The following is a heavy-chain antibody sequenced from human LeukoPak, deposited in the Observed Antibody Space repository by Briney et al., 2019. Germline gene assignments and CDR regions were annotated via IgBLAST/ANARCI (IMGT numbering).Heavy chain of an antibody. J-gene: IGHJ4*02. D-gene: IGHD5-24*01. CDR2: IIPIFGTA. V-gene: IGHV1-69*13. Sequence: SVKVSCKASGGTFSSYAISWVRQAPGQGLEWMGGIIPIFGTANYAQKFQGGVTITADESTSTAYMELSSLRSEDTAVYYCARVRDGYNSLDYWGQGTLVTVSS. CDR1: GGTFSSYA. CDR3: ARVRDGYNSLDY.